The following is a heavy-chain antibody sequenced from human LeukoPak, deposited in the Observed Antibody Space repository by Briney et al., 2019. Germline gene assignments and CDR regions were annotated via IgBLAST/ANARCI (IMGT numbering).Heavy chain of an antibody. J-gene: IGHJ5*02. V-gene: IGHV3-21*01. CDR3: APGAMVRGASS. D-gene: IGHD3-10*01. CDR2: ISSSSSYI. Sequence: SGGSLRLSCAASGFTFSSYSMSWVRQAPGKGLEWVSSISSSSSYIYYADSVKGRFTISRDNAKNSLYLQMNSLRAEDTAVYYCAPGAMVRGASSWGQGTLVTVSS. CDR1: GFTFSSYS.